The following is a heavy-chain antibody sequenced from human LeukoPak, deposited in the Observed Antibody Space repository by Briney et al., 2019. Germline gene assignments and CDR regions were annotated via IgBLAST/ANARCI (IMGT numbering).Heavy chain of an antibody. CDR1: GYTFASYG. D-gene: IGHD3-22*01. J-gene: IGHJ3*01. Sequence: ASVKVSCKASGYTFASYGVSWLRQAPGQGLEWLGWISAYSTNTLYAQSLQGRVTMTADTLTKTAYMDLRSLRSDDTAMYYCARDLAHDYYDSSYAAFDVRGQGTMVTVSS. CDR2: ISAYSTNT. V-gene: IGHV1-18*01. CDR3: ARDLAHDYYDSSYAAFDV.